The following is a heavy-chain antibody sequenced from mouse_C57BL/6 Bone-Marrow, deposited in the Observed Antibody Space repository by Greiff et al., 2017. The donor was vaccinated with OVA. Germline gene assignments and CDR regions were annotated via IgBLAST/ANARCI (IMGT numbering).Heavy chain of an antibody. Sequence: EVKVEESGGGLVQPKGSLKLSCAASGFSFNTYAMNWVRQAPGKGLEWVARIRSKSNNYATYYADSVKDRFTISRDDSESMLYLQMNNLKTEDTARYYCVRHDVYWYFDVWGTGTTVTVSS. D-gene: IGHD2-3*01. CDR2: IRSKSNNYAT. CDR3: VRHDVYWYFDV. V-gene: IGHV10-1*01. CDR1: GFSFNTYA. J-gene: IGHJ1*03.